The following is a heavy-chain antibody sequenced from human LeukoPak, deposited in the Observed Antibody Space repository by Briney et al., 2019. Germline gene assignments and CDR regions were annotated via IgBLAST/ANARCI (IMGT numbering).Heavy chain of an antibody. CDR3: ARDSYGSGWYRTLPFGY. CDR2: IKQDGSEK. D-gene: IGHD6-19*01. V-gene: IGHV3-7*01. Sequence: GGSLRLSCAASGFTFSSYWMSWVRQAPGKGLEWVANIKQDGSEKYYVDSVKGRFTISRDNAKNSLYLQMNSLRAEDTAVYYCARDSYGSGWYRTLPFGYWGQGTLVTVSS. CDR1: GFTFSSYW. J-gene: IGHJ4*02.